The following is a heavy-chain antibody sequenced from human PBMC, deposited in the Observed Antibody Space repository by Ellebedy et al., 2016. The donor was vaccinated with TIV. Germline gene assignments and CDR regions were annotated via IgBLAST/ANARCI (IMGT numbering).Heavy chain of an antibody. CDR3: AKGRSDYYTGGYYYGY. D-gene: IGHD3-22*01. J-gene: IGHJ4*02. Sequence: ASSVKVSCKASGYTFTAYYMHWVRQAPAQGPEWMGRHKPKSGTTDYAPKLQGRVTMTRDTSITTVYMELSNLRLTDTAVYYCAKGRSDYYTGGYYYGYWGQGTLVTVSS. CDR1: GYTFTAYY. CDR2: HKPKSGTT. V-gene: IGHV1-2*06.